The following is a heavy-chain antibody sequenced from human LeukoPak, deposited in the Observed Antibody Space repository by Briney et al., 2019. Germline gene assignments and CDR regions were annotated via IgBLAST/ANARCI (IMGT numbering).Heavy chain of an antibody. CDR2: ISGSGGST. CDR3: AKERRQFGLEGYFDY. J-gene: IGHJ4*02. CDR1: GFTFDDYA. V-gene: IGHV3-23*01. Sequence: QPGGSLRLSCAASGFTFDDYAMHWVRQAPGKGLEWVSAISGSGGSTYYADSVKGRFTISRDNSKNTLYLQMNSLRAEDTAVYYCAKERRQFGLEGYFDYWGQGTLVTVSS. D-gene: IGHD3-16*01.